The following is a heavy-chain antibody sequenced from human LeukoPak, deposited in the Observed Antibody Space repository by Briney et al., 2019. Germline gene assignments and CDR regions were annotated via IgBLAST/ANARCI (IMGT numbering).Heavy chain of an antibody. CDR3: ARDNYSSWGGNYYYMDV. Sequence: GSLRLSCAASGFTFSSYSMNWIRQPPGKGLEWIGYIYYSGSTNYNPSLNSRVTTSVDTFKNQFSLKLSSVTAADTAVYYCARDNYSSWGGNYYYMDVWGKGTTVTVSS. J-gene: IGHJ6*03. V-gene: IGHV4-59*01. CDR1: GFTFSSYS. CDR2: IYYSGST. D-gene: IGHD6-13*01.